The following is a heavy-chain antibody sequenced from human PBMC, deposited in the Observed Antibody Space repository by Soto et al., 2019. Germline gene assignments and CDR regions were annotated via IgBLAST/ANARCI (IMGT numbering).Heavy chain of an antibody. J-gene: IGHJ4*02. V-gene: IGHV3-30-3*01. CDR1: GFTFSSYA. D-gene: IGHD1-7*01. Sequence: VQLVESGGGVVQPGRSLRLSCAASGFTFSSYAMHWVRQAPGKGLEWVAVISYDGSNKYYADSVKGRFTISRDNSKNTLYLQMNSLRAEDTALYYCARDKSELRPQYYFDYWGQGTLVTVSS. CDR2: ISYDGSNK. CDR3: ARDKSELRPQYYFDY.